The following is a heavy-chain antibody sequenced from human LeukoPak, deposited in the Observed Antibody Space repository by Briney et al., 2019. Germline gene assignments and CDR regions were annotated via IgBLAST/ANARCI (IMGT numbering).Heavy chain of an antibody. Sequence: SETLSLTCTVSGGSISSGGYSWSWIRQPPGKGLEWIGYIYHSGSTYYNPSLKSRVTISVDRSKNQFSLKLSSVTAADTAVYYCARNSGYYSYYYYYGMDVWGQGTTVTVSS. CDR3: ARNSGYYSYYYYYGMDV. CDR2: IYHSGST. CDR1: GGSISSGGYS. J-gene: IGHJ6*02. V-gene: IGHV4-30-2*01. D-gene: IGHD3-22*01.